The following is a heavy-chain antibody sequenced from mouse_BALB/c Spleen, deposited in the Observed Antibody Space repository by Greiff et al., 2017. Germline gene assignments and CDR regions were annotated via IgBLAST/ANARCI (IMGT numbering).Heavy chain of an antibody. J-gene: IGHJ4*01. CDR1: GYTFTSYW. CDR2: IYPGNSDT. D-gene: IGHD1-1*01. V-gene: IGHV1-5*01. CDR3: TRGGYYYGSSYGAMDY. Sequence: VQLKQSGTVLARPGASVKMSCKASGYTFTSYWMHWVKQRPGQGLEWIGAIYPGNSDTSYNQKFKGKAKLTAVTSTSTAYMELSSLTNEDSAVYYCTRGGYYYGSSYGAMDYWGQGTSVTVSS.